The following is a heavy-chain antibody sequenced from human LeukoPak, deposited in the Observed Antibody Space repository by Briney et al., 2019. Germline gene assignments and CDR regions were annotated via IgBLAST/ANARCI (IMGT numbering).Heavy chain of an antibody. D-gene: IGHD2-2*01. CDR3: ARDHCTRTGCYEDHYDGMDV. CDR2: INPNSGGT. CDR1: GYTFTGYY. Sequence: ASVKVSCKASGYTFTGYYIQWVRQAPGQGLEWMGWINPNSGGTNYAQKFQGRVTMTRDTSISTAYMELSRLRSDDTAVYYCARDHCTRTGCYEDHYDGMDVWGQGTTVTVSS. V-gene: IGHV1-2*02. J-gene: IGHJ6*02.